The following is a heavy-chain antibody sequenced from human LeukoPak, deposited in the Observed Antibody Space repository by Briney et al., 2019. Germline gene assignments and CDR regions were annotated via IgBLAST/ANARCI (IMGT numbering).Heavy chain of an antibody. CDR3: AILMTVLTRLDP. J-gene: IGHJ5*02. V-gene: IGHV4-31*03. Sequence: PSETLSLTCTVSGGSIRSGGYYWTWIRQHPGKGLEWIGYIHYSGSTYYNPSLKSRLSISMDTSKNQFSLRLSSVTAADTAVYYCAILMTVLTRLDPWGQGTLVTVAS. CDR1: GGSIRSGGYY. D-gene: IGHD2-21*02. CDR2: IHYSGST.